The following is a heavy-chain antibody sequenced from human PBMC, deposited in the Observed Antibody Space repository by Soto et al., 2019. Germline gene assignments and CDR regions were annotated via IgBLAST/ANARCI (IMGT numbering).Heavy chain of an antibody. Sequence: GGSLRLSCVASGFTFSSYGMHWVRQAPGKGLEWVAVISYDGSNKYYADSVKGRFTISRDNSKNTLYLQMNSLRAEDTAVYYCAKDIEGSKDILTPWGGNWFDPWGQGTLVTVSS. V-gene: IGHV3-30*18. CDR2: ISYDGSNK. D-gene: IGHD3-9*01. CDR1: GFTFSSYG. J-gene: IGHJ5*02. CDR3: AKDIEGSKDILTPWGGNWFDP.